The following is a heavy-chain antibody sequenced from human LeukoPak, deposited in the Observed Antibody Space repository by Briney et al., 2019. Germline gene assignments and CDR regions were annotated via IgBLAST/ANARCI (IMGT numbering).Heavy chain of an antibody. Sequence: ASVKVSCKASGYTFTSYGISWVRQAPGQGLEWMGWISAYNGNTNYAQKLQGRVTMTTDTFTSTAYMELRSLRSDDTAVYYCARLTPPYYDFWSGRMYYFDYWGQGTLVTVSS. CDR3: ARLTPPYYDFWSGRMYYFDY. V-gene: IGHV1-18*01. J-gene: IGHJ4*02. D-gene: IGHD3-3*01. CDR2: ISAYNGNT. CDR1: GYTFTSYG.